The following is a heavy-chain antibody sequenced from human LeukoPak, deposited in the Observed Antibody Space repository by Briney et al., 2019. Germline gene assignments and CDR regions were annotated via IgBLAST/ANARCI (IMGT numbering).Heavy chain of an antibody. CDR1: GYTFSSYA. CDR3: AKGVGYFYYFDY. J-gene: IGHJ4*02. D-gene: IGHD6-13*01. V-gene: IGHV3-23*01. CDR2: ISGSGGST. Sequence: GGSLRLSCAASGYTFSSYAMNWVRQAPGKGLEWVSAISGSGGSTYYADSVKGRFTISRDNSKNTLYLQMNSLRAEDTAVYYCAKGVGYFYYFDYWGQGTLVTVSS.